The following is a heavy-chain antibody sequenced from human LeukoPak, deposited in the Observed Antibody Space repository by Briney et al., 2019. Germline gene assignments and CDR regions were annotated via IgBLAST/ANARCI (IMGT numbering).Heavy chain of an antibody. J-gene: IGHJ3*02. Sequence: EASVKVSCKASGGTFSSYAISWVRQAPGQGLEWMGRIIPILGIANYAQKFQGRVTITADKSTSTAYMELSSLRSEDTAVYYCASPGEANDAFDIWGQGTMVTVSS. CDR1: GGTFSSYA. CDR2: IIPILGIA. V-gene: IGHV1-69*04. D-gene: IGHD3-10*01. CDR3: ASPGEANDAFDI.